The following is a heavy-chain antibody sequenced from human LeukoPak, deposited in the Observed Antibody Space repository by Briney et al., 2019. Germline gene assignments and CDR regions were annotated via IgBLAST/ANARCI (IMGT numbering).Heavy chain of an antibody. D-gene: IGHD3-10*01. CDR1: GFTVSSNY. CDR2: IYSGGST. Sequence: PGGSLRLSCAASGFTVSSNYMSWVRQGPGKGLEWVSVIYSGGSTYYADSVKGRFTISRDNSKNTLYLQMNSLRAEDTAVYYCAREGSGSYYPYYYYYMDVWGKGTTVTVSS. V-gene: IGHV3-53*01. CDR3: AREGSGSYYPYYYYYMDV. J-gene: IGHJ6*03.